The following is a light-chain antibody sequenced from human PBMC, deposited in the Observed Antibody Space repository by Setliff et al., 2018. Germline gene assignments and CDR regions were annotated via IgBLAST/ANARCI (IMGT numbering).Light chain of an antibody. CDR3: SSYKNTNKNV. Sequence: QSALTQPAAVSRSPGQSITISCTGTSSDVGGYDYVSWYQQHPGKVPKLIIYDVTKRPSGVSSRFSGSKSGNTASLTISGLQAEDEADYFCSSYKNTNKNVFGTGTKVTVL. CDR1: SSDVGGYDY. J-gene: IGLJ1*01. V-gene: IGLV2-14*01. CDR2: DVT.